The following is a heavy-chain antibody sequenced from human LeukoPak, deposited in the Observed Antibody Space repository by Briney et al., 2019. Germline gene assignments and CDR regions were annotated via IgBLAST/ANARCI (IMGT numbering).Heavy chain of an antibody. V-gene: IGHV4-4*07. CDR3: AVYSSRTRAFDI. D-gene: IGHD6-19*01. Sequence: SETLSLTCTVSGDSITSYYWSWIRQSAEKGLEWIGRIYTTGTTNYNPSLKGRVTVSVDTSKNQFFLKLRSVTAADTAVYYCAVYSSRTRAFDIWGQGTMVTVSS. J-gene: IGHJ3*02. CDR1: GDSITSYY. CDR2: IYTTGTT.